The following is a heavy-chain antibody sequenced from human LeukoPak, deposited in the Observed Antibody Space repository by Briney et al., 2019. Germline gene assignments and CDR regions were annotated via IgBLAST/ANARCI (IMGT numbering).Heavy chain of an antibody. D-gene: IGHD6-25*01. V-gene: IGHV4-38-2*02. CDR2: IYHSGST. CDR3: ARVGGYGGYYFDY. J-gene: IGHJ4*02. CDR1: GYSISSGYY. Sequence: SETLSLTCTVSGYSISSGYYWGWIRQPPGKGLEWIGSIYHSGSTYYNPSLKSRVTISVDTSKNQFSLKLSSATAADTAVYYCARVGGYGGYYFDYWGQGTLVTVSS.